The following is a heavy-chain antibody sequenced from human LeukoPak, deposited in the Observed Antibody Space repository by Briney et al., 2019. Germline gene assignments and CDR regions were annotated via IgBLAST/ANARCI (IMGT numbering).Heavy chain of an antibody. Sequence: SETLSLTCTVSGYSISSGYYWGWIRQPPGKGLEWIGSIYHSGNTYYNPSLKSRVSISLDTSKNQFSLMLSSVTAADTAMYYCAAGPWELDFWGQGTLVTVSS. CDR1: GYSISSGYY. CDR3: AAGPWELDF. J-gene: IGHJ4*02. V-gene: IGHV4-38-2*02. CDR2: IYHSGNT. D-gene: IGHD1-26*01.